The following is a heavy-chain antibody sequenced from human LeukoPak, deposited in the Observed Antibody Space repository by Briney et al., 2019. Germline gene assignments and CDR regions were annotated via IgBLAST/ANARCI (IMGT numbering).Heavy chain of an antibody. V-gene: IGHV3-21*01. D-gene: IGHD6-19*01. CDR2: ISSSSSYI. J-gene: IGHJ6*02. CDR1: GFTFSSYS. Sequence: GGSLRLSCAASGFTFSSYSMNWVRQAPGKGLEWVSSISSSSSYIYYADSVKGRFTISRDNAKNSLYLQMNSLRAEDTAVYYWARDGGGYSSGSAYYYYGMDVWGQGTTVTVSS. CDR3: ARDGGGYSSGSAYYYYGMDV.